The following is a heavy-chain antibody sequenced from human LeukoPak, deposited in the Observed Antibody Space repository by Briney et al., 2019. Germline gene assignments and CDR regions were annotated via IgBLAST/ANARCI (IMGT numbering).Heavy chain of an antibody. J-gene: IGHJ4*02. CDR2: INNDGSST. CDR3: ARDAVVTASHDY. V-gene: IGHV3-74*01. CDR1: GFTFTSYW. Sequence: GGSLRLSCTASGFTFTSYWMQWVRQAPGKGLVWVSCINNDGSSTNYADSVKGRFTISRDNAKNTVYLQMDSLRTEDTAVYYCARDAVVTASHDYWGQGTLVTVSS. D-gene: IGHD2-21*02.